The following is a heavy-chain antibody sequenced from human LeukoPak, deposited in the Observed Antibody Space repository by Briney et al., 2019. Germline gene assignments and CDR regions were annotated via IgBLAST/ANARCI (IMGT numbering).Heavy chain of an antibody. Sequence: ASVKVSCKASGYTFTGYYMHWVRQAHGQGLEWMGWINPNSGGTNYAQKFQGRVTMTRDTSISTAYMELSRLRSDDTAVYYCARTGGPRLLRYFDYWGQGTLVTVSS. D-gene: IGHD3-16*01. CDR1: GYTFTGYY. V-gene: IGHV1-2*02. J-gene: IGHJ4*02. CDR2: INPNSGGT. CDR3: ARTGGPRLLRYFDY.